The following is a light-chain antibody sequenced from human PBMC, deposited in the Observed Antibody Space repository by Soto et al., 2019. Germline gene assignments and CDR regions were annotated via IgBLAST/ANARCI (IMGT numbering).Light chain of an antibody. CDR2: KVS. J-gene: IGKJ1*01. Sequence: DVVMTQSPLSLPVTLGQPASISCRSSQSLVNSDGNTYLNWFQQRPGQSPRRLIYKVSNRDSGVPDRFSGSGSGTDCTLKISRVEAEDVGVYYCMQGTHWPPTFGQGTKVEIK. V-gene: IGKV2-30*01. CDR3: MQGTHWPPT. CDR1: QSLVNSDGNTY.